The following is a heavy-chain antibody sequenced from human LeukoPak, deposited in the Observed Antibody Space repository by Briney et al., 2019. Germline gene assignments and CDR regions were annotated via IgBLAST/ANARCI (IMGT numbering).Heavy chain of an antibody. V-gene: IGHV3-66*01. CDR2: ISGSGSST. Sequence: PGGSLRLSCAASGFSVSSNYMSWVRQTPGKGLEWVSVISGSGSSTYYADSVKGRFTISRDNSKNTLYLQMNSLRAEDTAVYYCAREMATISGYWGQGTLVTVSS. J-gene: IGHJ4*02. CDR3: AREMATISGY. CDR1: GFSVSSNY. D-gene: IGHD5-24*01.